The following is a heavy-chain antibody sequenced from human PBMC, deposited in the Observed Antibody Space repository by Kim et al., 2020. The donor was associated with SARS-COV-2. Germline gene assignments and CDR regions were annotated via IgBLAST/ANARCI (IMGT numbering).Heavy chain of an antibody. J-gene: IGHJ6*03. CDR1: GFTFSSSG. D-gene: IGHD2-2*01. CDR2: ISYDGSNK. V-gene: IGHV3-30*18. CDR3: AKDGGYCSSTSCYWPSHYYYMDV. Sequence: GGSLRLSCAASGFTFSSSGMHWVRQAPGKGLEWVAVISYDGSNKYNADSVKGRFTISRDNSKNTLNLQMNSLRAEDTAVYYCAKDGGYCSSTSCYWPSHYYYMDVWGKGTTVTVSS.